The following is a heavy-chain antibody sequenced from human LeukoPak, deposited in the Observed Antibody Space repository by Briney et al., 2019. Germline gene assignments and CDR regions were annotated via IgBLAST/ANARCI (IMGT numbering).Heavy chain of an antibody. Sequence: ASVKVSCKASGYTFTSYDINWVRQATGRGLEWMGWMNPNSGNTGYAQKFQGRVTMTRNTSISTAYMELSSLRSEDTAVYYCARASGFGEFLKFDYWGQGTLVTVSS. CDR1: GYTFTSYD. V-gene: IGHV1-8*01. CDR3: ARASGFGEFLKFDY. CDR2: MNPNSGNT. J-gene: IGHJ4*02. D-gene: IGHD3-10*01.